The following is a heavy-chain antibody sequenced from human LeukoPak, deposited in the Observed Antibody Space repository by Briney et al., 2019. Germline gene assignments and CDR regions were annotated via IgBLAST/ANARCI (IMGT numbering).Heavy chain of an antibody. V-gene: IGHV4-59*01. Sequence: SETLSLTCTVSGGSISSYYWSWIRQPPGKGLEWIGYIYYSGSTNYNPSLKSRVTISVDTSKNQFSLKLSSVTAADTAVYYCARGVSYYDYVWGSYGDWFDPWGQETLVTVSS. CDR3: ARGVSYYDYVWGSYGDWFDP. CDR1: GGSISSYY. J-gene: IGHJ5*02. CDR2: IYYSGST. D-gene: IGHD3-16*01.